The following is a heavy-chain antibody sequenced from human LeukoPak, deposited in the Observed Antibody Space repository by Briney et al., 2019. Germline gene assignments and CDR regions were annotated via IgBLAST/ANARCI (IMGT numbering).Heavy chain of an antibody. D-gene: IGHD3-16*01. Sequence: GGSLRLSCVGSGFTSIAYALTWARQAPGKGREWVSGISGGGVTTYYADSVKGRFTTSRDNSKNTLYLQMNSLRADDTAIYYCARNQQLGGHSYYYYGMDVWGQGTTVTVSS. CDR1: GFTSIAYA. V-gene: IGHV3-23*01. CDR2: ISGGGVTT. CDR3: ARNQQLGGHSYYYYGMDV. J-gene: IGHJ6*02.